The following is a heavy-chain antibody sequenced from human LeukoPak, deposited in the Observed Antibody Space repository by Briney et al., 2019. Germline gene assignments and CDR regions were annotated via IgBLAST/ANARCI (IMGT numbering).Heavy chain of an antibody. V-gene: IGHV3-49*04. CDR2: IRSKAYGGTT. Sequence: PGGSLRLSCTASGFTFGDYAMSWVRQAPGKGLEWVGFIRSKAYGGTTEYAASVKGRFTISRDDSKSIAYLQMNSLKTEDTAVYYCTRDTESSGWYVGRSDYFDYWGQGTLVTVSS. CDR3: TRDTESSGWYVGRSDYFDY. D-gene: IGHD6-19*01. CDR1: GFTFGDYA. J-gene: IGHJ4*02.